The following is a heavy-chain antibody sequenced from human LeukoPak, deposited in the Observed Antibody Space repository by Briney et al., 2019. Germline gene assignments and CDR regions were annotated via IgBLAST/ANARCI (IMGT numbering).Heavy chain of an antibody. CDR1: GFTFSSYA. J-gene: IGHJ4*02. D-gene: IGHD4-17*01. CDR3: ARVAINDYGDYFDY. Sequence: GGSLRLSCAASGFTFSSYAMHWVRQAPGKGLEWVAVISYDGSNKYYADSVKGRFTISRDNSKNTLYLQMNSLRAEDTAVYYCARVAINDYGDYFDYWGQGTLVTVSS. V-gene: IGHV3-30*04. CDR2: ISYDGSNK.